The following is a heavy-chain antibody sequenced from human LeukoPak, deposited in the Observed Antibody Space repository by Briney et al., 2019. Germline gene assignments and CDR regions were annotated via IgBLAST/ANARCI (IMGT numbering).Heavy chain of an antibody. CDR1: GFTFSNAW. CDR3: TTPPTYYYGSGSPRTPFDY. Sequence: GGSLRLSCAASGFTFSNAWMSWVRQAPGKGLEWVGRIQRKTDGGTTDNAAPVKGRFTISRDDSKNTVFLQVNSLKTEDTAVYYCTTPPTYYYGSGSPRTPFDYWGQGTLVTVSS. D-gene: IGHD3-10*01. V-gene: IGHV3-15*01. CDR2: IQRKTDGGTT. J-gene: IGHJ4*02.